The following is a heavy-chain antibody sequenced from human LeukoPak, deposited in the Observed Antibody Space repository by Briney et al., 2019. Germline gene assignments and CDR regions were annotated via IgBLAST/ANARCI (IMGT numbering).Heavy chain of an antibody. Sequence: GASLQISCKGSGYRFTSYWIGWVRQMPGKGLEWMGIIYPGDSDTRYSPSFQGQVTISADKSISTAYLQWSSLKASDTAMYYCARRVGYSYGYVGYWGQGTLVTVSS. J-gene: IGHJ4*02. D-gene: IGHD5-18*01. CDR2: IYPGDSDT. CDR1: GYRFTSYW. V-gene: IGHV5-51*01. CDR3: ARRVGYSYGYVGY.